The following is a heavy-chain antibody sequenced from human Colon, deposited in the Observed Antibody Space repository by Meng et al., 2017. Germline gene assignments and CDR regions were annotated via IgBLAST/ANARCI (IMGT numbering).Heavy chain of an antibody. CDR3: CKSSVITGIDAFDI. Sequence: GGSLRLSCAVSGFTFSPYWMSWVRQAPGRGLEWVANIKGDGSEQYYVDSVRGRFTISRDNAKNSLYLQMNSLRAEDTAIYYCCKSSVITGIDAFDIWGQGKMVTVSS. CDR2: IKGDGSEQ. D-gene: IGHD3-16*01. J-gene: IGHJ3*02. CDR1: GFTFSPYW. V-gene: IGHV3-7*01.